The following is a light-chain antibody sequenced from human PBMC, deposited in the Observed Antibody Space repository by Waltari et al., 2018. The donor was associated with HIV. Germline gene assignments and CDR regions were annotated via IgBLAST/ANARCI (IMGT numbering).Light chain of an antibody. CDR2: RNN. V-gene: IGLV1-47*01. J-gene: IGLJ2*01. CDR3: AAWTDSLTAVV. Sequence: QSVLTQPPSASGTPGQRVTISCSGSSSNIGSYYVTWYQQLPGTAHKPLISRNNQRPSGVPDRFSGSKSGTSASLAINGLRSEDEADYYCAAWTDSLTAVVFGGGTKLSVL. CDR1: SSNIGSYY.